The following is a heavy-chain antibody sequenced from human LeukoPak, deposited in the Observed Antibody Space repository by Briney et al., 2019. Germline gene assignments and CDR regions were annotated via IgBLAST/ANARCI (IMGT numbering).Heavy chain of an antibody. CDR2: ISGSGGST. J-gene: IGHJ4*02. CDR3: ARDAPYYYDSRYFDY. Sequence: GGSMGLSCAASGFTFSSYAMSWVRQAPGKGLEWVSAISGSGGSTYYADSVKGRFTISRDNSKNTLYLQMNSLRAEDTAVYYCARDAPYYYDSRYFDYWGQGTLVTVSS. CDR1: GFTFSSYA. D-gene: IGHD3-22*01. V-gene: IGHV3-23*01.